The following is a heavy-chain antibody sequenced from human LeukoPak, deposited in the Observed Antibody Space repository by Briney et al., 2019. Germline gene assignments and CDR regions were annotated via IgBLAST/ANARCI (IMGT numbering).Heavy chain of an antibody. CDR3: AREGNGGNPYRAAFDI. Sequence: GSVKVSCKASGYTFTSYGISWVRQAPGQGLELMGWISAYNGNTNYAQKLQGRVTMTTDTSTSTAYMELRSLRSDDTAVYYCAREGNGGNPYRAAFDIWGQGTMFTVSS. D-gene: IGHD4-23*01. CDR1: GYTFTSYG. V-gene: IGHV1-18*01. J-gene: IGHJ3*02. CDR2: ISAYNGNT.